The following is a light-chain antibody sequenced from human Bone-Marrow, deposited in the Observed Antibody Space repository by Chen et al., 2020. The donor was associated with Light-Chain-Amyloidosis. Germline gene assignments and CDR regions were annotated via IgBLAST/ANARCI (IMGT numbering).Light chain of an antibody. CDR1: SRDIGTFNY. CDR3: SSYTSTTTDVI. V-gene: IGLV2-14*01. J-gene: IGLJ2*01. Sequence: QSALTQPASVSGSPGQSITISCTGTSRDIGTFNYVSWYQQHPGKAPQLIIFEVSNRPSGVSARFSGSKSGNTASLTISGLQPGDEADFYCSSYTSTTTDVIFGVGTKLTVL. CDR2: EVS.